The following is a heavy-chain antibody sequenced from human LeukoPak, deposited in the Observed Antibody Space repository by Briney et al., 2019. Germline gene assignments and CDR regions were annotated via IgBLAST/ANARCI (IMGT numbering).Heavy chain of an antibody. CDR1: GGSFSGYY. Sequence: SETLSLTCAVYGGSFSGYYWSWIRQPPGKGLEWIGEIKHSGSTNYNPSLKSRVTISVDTSKNQFSLKLSSVTAADTAVYYCASGISSYWYFDLWGRGTLVTVSS. CDR3: ASGISSYWYFDL. D-gene: IGHD3-3*01. J-gene: IGHJ2*01. V-gene: IGHV4-34*01. CDR2: IKHSGST.